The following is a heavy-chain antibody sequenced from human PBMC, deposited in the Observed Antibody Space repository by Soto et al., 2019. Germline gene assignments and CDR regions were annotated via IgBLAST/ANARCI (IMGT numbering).Heavy chain of an antibody. CDR3: ARVGLYARPNLFYFDY. Sequence: QVQLVQSGAEVKKPGASVKVSCKASGYTFTGYYMHWVRQAPGQGLEWMGWINPNSGGTNYAQKFQGRVTMTRDTSISTAYMELSRLRSDDTAVYYCARVGLYARPNLFYFDYWGQGTLVTVSS. CDR2: INPNSGGT. J-gene: IGHJ4*02. V-gene: IGHV1-2*02. CDR1: GYTFTGYY. D-gene: IGHD6-6*01.